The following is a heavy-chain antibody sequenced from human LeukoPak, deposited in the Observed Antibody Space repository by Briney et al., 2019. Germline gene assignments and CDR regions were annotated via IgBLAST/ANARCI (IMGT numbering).Heavy chain of an antibody. D-gene: IGHD3-3*01. V-gene: IGHV4-59*01. Sequence: SETLSLTCTVSGGSISSYYWSWIRQPPGKGLEWIGYIYYSGSTNYNPSLKSRVTISVDTSKNQFSLKLTSVTAADTAVYYCARGVPEYYDFWSGYFYYFDYWGQGILVTVSS. CDR3: ARGVPEYYDFWSGYFYYFDY. CDR2: IYYSGST. CDR1: GGSISSYY. J-gene: IGHJ4*02.